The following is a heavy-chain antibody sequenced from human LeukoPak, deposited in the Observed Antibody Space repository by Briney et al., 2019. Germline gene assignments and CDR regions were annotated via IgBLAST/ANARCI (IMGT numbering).Heavy chain of an antibody. Sequence: GASVKVSCKASGYTFSDFYIHWVRQAPGQGREYVGWITPKSGDTYSPQRFQGRVTMTRDASISTAYMELSSLRSDDTAVYFCARVRLADERAWAYWGQGTLVTVSS. CDR2: ITPKSGDT. CDR1: GYTFSDFY. J-gene: IGHJ4*02. D-gene: IGHD3-3*02. CDR3: ARVRLADERAWAY. V-gene: IGHV1-2*02.